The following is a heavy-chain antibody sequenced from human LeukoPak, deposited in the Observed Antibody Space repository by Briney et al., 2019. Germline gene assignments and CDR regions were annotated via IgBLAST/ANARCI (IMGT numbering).Heavy chain of an antibody. D-gene: IGHD1-26*01. CDR1: GGSISSGGYY. CDR3: ARGHLRWELRYFDY. CDR2: IYHSGST. V-gene: IGHV4-30-2*01. J-gene: IGHJ4*02. Sequence: SETLSLTCTVSGGSISSGGYYWSWVRQPPGKGLEWIGYIYHSGSTYYNPSLKSRVTISVDRSKNQFSLKLSSVTAADTAVYSCARGHLRWELRYFDYWGQGTLVTVSS.